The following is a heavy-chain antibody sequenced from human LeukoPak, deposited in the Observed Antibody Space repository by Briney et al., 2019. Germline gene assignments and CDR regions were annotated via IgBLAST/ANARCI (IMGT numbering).Heavy chain of an antibody. Sequence: PGGSLRLSCAASAFTFSTYAMSWVRQAPGKGLEWVSGISNSGGSTPYADSVRGRFTISRDNSKNTLYLEMNSLRAEDTAVYYCARLSGYDWESFYDYWGQGTLVTVSS. J-gene: IGHJ4*02. CDR1: AFTFSTYA. CDR3: ARLSGYDWESFYDY. D-gene: IGHD5-12*01. V-gene: IGHV3-23*01. CDR2: ISNSGGST.